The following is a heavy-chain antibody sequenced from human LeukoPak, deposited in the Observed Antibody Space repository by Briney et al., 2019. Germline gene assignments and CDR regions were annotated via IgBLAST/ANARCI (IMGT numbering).Heavy chain of an antibody. CDR1: GYTFTGYY. J-gene: IGHJ4*02. V-gene: IGHV1-2*02. CDR3: ARGAQPDTAMANFDY. Sequence: GASVKVSCKASGYTFTGYYMHWVRQAPGQGLEWMGWINPNSGGTNYAQKFQGRVTMTRDTSISTAYMELSRLRSDDTAVYYCARGAQPDTAMANFDYWGQGTLVTVSS. CDR2: INPNSGGT. D-gene: IGHD5-18*01.